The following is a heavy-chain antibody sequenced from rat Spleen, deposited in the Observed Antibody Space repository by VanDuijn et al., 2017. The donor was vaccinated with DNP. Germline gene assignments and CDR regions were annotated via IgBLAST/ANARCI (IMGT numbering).Heavy chain of an antibody. V-gene: IGHV5-7*01. CDR3: VRPAYYAGSYPQY. Sequence: EVQLVESGGGLVQPGRSLKLSCAASGFTFSDYYMAWVRQAPTKGLEWVAAISYDGGRTYYRDSVKDRFTISRDYAKSTLYLQMNSLRSEDMATYYCVRPAYYAGSYPQYWGQGVMVTVSS. D-gene: IGHD1-12*02. CDR1: GFTFSDYY. J-gene: IGHJ2*01. CDR2: ISYDGGRT.